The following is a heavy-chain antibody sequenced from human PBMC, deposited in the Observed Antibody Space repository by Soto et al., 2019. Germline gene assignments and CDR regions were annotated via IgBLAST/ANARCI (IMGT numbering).Heavy chain of an antibody. D-gene: IGHD2-8*02. CDR2: ISGSDDST. J-gene: IGHJ6*01. CDR3: VKDWTGDTCPCMDV. Sequence: EVQLLESGGGLVQPGGSLRLSCAASGFTFNNYAMTWVRQAPGKGLEWVSTISGSDDSTYYADSVKGLLTISRDNSKNALYLQMSSLRAEDTALYYCVKDWTGDTCPCMDVWGQGTTVTVSS. CDR1: GFTFNNYA. V-gene: IGHV3-23*01.